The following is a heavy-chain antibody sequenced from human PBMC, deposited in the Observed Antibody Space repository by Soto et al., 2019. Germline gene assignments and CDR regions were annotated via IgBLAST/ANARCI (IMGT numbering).Heavy chain of an antibody. J-gene: IGHJ6*02. CDR2: IYNGGST. CDR3: ARDGDGRMTTNPYYYNGMDV. Sequence: PSETLSLTCTVSGDSVSSVGFHWAWLRRPPGKGLEWIGYIYNGGSTYYRPSLESRMHMSLDATRNHYSLKLSSVTAADTAVYYCARDGDGRMTTNPYYYNGMDVWGPGTTVTVSS. V-gene: IGHV4-30-4*02. CDR1: GDSVSSVGFH. D-gene: IGHD4-4*01.